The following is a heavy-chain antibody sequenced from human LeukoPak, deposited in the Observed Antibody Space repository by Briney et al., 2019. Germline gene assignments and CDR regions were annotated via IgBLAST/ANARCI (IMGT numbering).Heavy chain of an antibody. V-gene: IGHV3-48*01. D-gene: IGHD5-18*01. J-gene: IGHJ6*02. CDR3: ARDRGYNYGYGMDV. CDR2: ISSSSSTI. CDR1: GFTFSSYS. Sequence: GSLRLSCVASGFTFSSYSMNWVRQAPGKGLEWVSYISSSSSTIYYADSVKGRFTISRDNAKNSLYLQMNSLRAEDTAVYYCARDRGYNYGYGMDVWGHGTTVTVSS.